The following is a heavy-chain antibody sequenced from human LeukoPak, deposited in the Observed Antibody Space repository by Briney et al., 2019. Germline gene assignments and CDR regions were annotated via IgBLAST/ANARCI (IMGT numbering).Heavy chain of an antibody. D-gene: IGHD6-19*01. V-gene: IGHV3-21*01. CDR3: ARDRYSSGWNWIDP. CDR2: ISSSSSYI. Sequence: GGSLRLSCAASGFTFSSYSMNWVRQAPGKGLEWVSSISSSSSYIYYADSVKGRFTISRDNAKNSVYLQMNSLRAEDTAVYYCARDRYSSGWNWIDPWGQGTLVTVSS. CDR1: GFTFSSYS. J-gene: IGHJ5*02.